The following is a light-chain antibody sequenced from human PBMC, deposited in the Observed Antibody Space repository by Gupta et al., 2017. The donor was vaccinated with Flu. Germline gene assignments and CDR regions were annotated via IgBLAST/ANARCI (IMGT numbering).Light chain of an antibody. V-gene: IGKV1-5*03. CDR3: QQYNSYPWT. Sequence: DIQMTQSTSTLSASVGDRVTITCQDRQTVSSWLAWYQQKPGKAPQLLIYRASNLQTGVPPTFGGSGSGTEFTLTIDSLQPDDFATYYCQQYNSYPWTFGQGTKVEIK. CDR2: RAS. J-gene: IGKJ1*01. CDR1: QTVSSW.